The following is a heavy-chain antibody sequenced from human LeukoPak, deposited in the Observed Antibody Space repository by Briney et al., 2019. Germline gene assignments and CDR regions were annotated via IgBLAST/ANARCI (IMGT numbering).Heavy chain of an antibody. D-gene: IGHD1-26*01. CDR1: GYTLTELF. V-gene: IGHV1-24*01. Sequence: GASVKVSCKVSGYTLTELFMHWVRQAPGKGLEWMGGFDPEGGETIYAQKFQGRVTMTEDTSTDTAYMELSSLRSEDTAVYYCATAGGELLDYFDYWGQGTLVTVSS. CDR3: ATAGGELLDYFDY. J-gene: IGHJ4*02. CDR2: FDPEGGET.